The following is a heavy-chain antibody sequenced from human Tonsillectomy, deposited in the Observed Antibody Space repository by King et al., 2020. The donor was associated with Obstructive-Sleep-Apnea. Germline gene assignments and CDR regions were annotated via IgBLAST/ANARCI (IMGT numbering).Heavy chain of an antibody. Sequence: HVQLQESGPGLVKPSGTLSLTCAVSGGSISSSNWWSWVRQPPGKGLAWIGEIYHSGSTNYNPSLKSRVTISVDKSTNQFSLKLSSVTAADTAVYYCASRVSWAVGIQWGFDPWGQGTLVTVSS. CDR2: IYHSGST. D-gene: IGHD6-19*01. CDR1: GGSISSSNW. J-gene: IGHJ5*02. V-gene: IGHV4-4*02. CDR3: ASRVSWAVGIQWGFDP.